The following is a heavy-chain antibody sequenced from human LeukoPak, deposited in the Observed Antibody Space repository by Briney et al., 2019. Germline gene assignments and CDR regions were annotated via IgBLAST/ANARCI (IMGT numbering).Heavy chain of an antibody. D-gene: IGHD6-13*01. Sequence: SGGSLRLSCAASGFTFSSYSMHWVRQAPGKGLEWVPAISGSGGSTYYADSVKGRFTISRDNSKNTLYLQMNSLRAEDTAVYYCAKENPTHSSSWYTVDYWGQGTLVTVSS. CDR2: ISGSGGST. V-gene: IGHV3-23*01. J-gene: IGHJ4*02. CDR3: AKENPTHSSSWYTVDY. CDR1: GFTFSSYS.